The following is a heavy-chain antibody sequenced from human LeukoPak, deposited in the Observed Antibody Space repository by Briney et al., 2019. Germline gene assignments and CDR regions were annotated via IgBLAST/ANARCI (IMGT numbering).Heavy chain of an antibody. CDR1: GGTFSSYA. J-gene: IGHJ3*02. V-gene: IGHV1-69*05. CDR3: ARGAWDYGGNSPRAFDI. D-gene: IGHD4-23*01. Sequence: GASVKVSCKASGGTFSSYAISWVRRAPGQGLEWMGGIIPIFGTANYAQKFQGRVTITTDESTSTAYMELSSLRSEDTAVYYCARGAWDYGGNSPRAFDIWGQGTMVTVSS. CDR2: IIPIFGTA.